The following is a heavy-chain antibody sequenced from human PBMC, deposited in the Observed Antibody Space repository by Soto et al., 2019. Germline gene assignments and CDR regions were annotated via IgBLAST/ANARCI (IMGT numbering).Heavy chain of an antibody. CDR3: ARDHLILPAHDFFYGSDV. V-gene: IGHV3-7*03. CDR1: GFTFSMYS. D-gene: IGHD2-21*02. Sequence: PGGSRRLSCDVSGFTFSMYSMSWVRQSPGKGLEWVAKIPQDGVDGHYADSVKGRFTISRDNGKNSLYLQLNNLRAEDTAVYYCARDHLILPAHDFFYGSDVWGRGATVTVSS. CDR2: IPQDGVDG. J-gene: IGHJ6*02.